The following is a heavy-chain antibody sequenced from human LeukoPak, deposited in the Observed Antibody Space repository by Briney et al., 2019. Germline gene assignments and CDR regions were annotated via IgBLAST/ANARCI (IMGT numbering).Heavy chain of an antibody. CDR3: ARGGATVTWGFFDY. CDR1: GFTSSNYA. Sequence: PGGSLRLSCAASGFTSSNYAMNWVRQAPGRGLEWVSAISGSGGSTYYADSVKGRFTISRDSSNNTVYLQMNSLRVEDTAIYYCARGGATVTWGFFDYWGQGTLVTVSS. J-gene: IGHJ4*02. CDR2: ISGSGGST. V-gene: IGHV3-23*01. D-gene: IGHD4-17*01.